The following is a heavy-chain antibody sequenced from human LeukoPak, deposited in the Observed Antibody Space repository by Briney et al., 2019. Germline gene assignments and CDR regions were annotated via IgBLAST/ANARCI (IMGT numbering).Heavy chain of an antibody. CDR1: GGSISSSSYY. CDR2: IYYSGST. Sequence: PSETLSLTCSVSGGSISSSSYYWGWIRQAPGRGLEWIANIYYSGSTYYSPSLKSRVTISVDTSKNQFSLKLNSVTAADTAVYYCARARYYYDSSGYYHRGSYWYFDLWGRGTLVTVSS. J-gene: IGHJ2*01. CDR3: ARARYYYDSSGYYHRGSYWYFDL. D-gene: IGHD3-22*01. V-gene: IGHV4-39*01.